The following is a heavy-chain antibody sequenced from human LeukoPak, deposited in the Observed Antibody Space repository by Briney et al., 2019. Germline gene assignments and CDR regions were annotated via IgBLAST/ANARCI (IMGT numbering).Heavy chain of an antibody. Sequence: PGGSLRLSCAASGFTFSSYGMHWVRQAPGKGLEWVAVISCDGSNKYYADSVKGRFTISRDNSKNTLYLQMNSLRAEDTAVYYCAKCMYSSGWLYDYWGQGTLVTVSS. CDR2: ISCDGSNK. D-gene: IGHD6-19*01. V-gene: IGHV3-30*18. J-gene: IGHJ4*02. CDR1: GFTFSSYG. CDR3: AKCMYSSGWLYDY.